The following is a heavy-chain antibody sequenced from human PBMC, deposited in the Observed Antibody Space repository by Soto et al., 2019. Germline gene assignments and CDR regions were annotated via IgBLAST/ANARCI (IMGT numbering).Heavy chain of an antibody. J-gene: IGHJ4*02. CDR3: ARRADESKGLSGWKSPNFDY. D-gene: IGHD3-16*02. CDR2: IYYSGST. CDR1: GGSISSSSYY. Sequence: SETLSLTCTVSGGSISSSSYYWGWIRQPPGKGLEWIGSIYYSGSTYYNPSLKSRVTISVDTSKNQFSLKLSSVTAADTAVYYCARRADESKGLSGWKSPNFDYWGQGTLVTVSS. V-gene: IGHV4-39*01.